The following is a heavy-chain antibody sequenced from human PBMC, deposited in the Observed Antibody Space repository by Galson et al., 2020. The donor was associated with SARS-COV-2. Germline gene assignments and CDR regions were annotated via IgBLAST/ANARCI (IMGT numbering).Heavy chain of an antibody. Sequence: SETLSLTCTVSGGSISSYYWSWIRQPPGKGLEWIGYIYYSGSTNYNPSLKSRVTISVDTSKNQFSLKLSSVTAADTAVYYCAREGYDILTGYKGLDPWGQGTLVTVSS. V-gene: IGHV4-59*13. CDR2: IYYSGST. J-gene: IGHJ5*02. D-gene: IGHD3-9*01. CDR3: AREGYDILTGYKGLDP. CDR1: GGSISSYY.